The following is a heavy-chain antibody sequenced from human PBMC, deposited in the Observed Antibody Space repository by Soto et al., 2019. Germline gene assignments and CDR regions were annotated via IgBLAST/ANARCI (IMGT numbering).Heavy chain of an antibody. V-gene: IGHV3-23*01. D-gene: IGHD3-22*01. CDR3: AKESNWDYLDSRGYYRLRDDN. Sequence: EVQLLESGGGLLQPGGSLRLSCAASGFTFSNYAMSWVRQAPGKGLEWVSAISGSGGSTYYADSLKGRFTISRDNSKNTLYLQMNSLRAADTAVYYCAKESNWDYLDSRGYYRLRDDNWGQGTLVTVSS. CDR2: ISGSGGST. CDR1: GFTFSNYA. J-gene: IGHJ4*02.